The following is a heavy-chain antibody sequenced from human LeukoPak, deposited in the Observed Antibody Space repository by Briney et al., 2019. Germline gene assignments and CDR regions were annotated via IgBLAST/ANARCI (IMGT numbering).Heavy chain of an antibody. D-gene: IGHD3-22*01. V-gene: IGHV4-61*02. CDR1: GGSISSGSYY. J-gene: IGHJ4*02. Sequence: PSQTLSLTCTVSGGSISSGSYYWSWIRQPAGKGLEWIGRIYTSGSTNYNPSLKSRVTISVDTSKNQFSLKLSSVTAADTAVYYCARGAYYYDSSGSIPRLYYFDYWGQGTLVTVSS. CDR3: ARGAYYYDSSGSIPRLYYFDY. CDR2: IYTSGST.